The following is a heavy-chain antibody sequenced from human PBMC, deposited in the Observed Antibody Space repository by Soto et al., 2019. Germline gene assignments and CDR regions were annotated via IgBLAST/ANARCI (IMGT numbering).Heavy chain of an antibody. CDR3: LSDSNGYFYCGGRY. Sequence: GGSLRLSCAGSGFTVSIYAMAWVRQAPGKGLEWVSSIKADGSRTHYADSVKGRFTVSRDNSKNRLYLDMKSLRADDTALYYCLSDSNGYFYCGGRYWGQGTPVTVSS. J-gene: IGHJ4*02. V-gene: IGHV3-23*01. D-gene: IGHD2-21*01. CDR2: IKADGSRT. CDR1: GFTVSIYA.